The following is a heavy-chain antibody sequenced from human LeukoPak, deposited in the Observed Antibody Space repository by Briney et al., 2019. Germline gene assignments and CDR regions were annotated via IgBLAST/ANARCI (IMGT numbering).Heavy chain of an antibody. CDR1: GGSMNSYY. J-gene: IGHJ4*02. D-gene: IGHD6-13*01. Sequence: SETLSLTCTVSGGSMNSYYWSWIRQPPGKGLEWIGYIYYSGSTNYNPSLKSRVTISVDTSKNQFSLKLSSVTAADTAVFYCARQSYSSSWGSYYFDYWGQGTLVTVSS. CDR2: IYYSGST. V-gene: IGHV4-59*08. CDR3: ARQSYSSSWGSYYFDY.